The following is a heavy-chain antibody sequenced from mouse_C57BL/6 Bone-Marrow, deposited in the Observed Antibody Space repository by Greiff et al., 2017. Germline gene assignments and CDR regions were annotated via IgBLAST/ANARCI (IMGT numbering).Heavy chain of an antibody. V-gene: IGHV1-69*01. D-gene: IGHD2-5*01. CDR2: IDPSDSYT. J-gene: IGHJ2*01. CDR1: GYTFTSYW. CDR3: ARRDYSKRGNFDY. Sequence: QVQLQQPGAELVMPGASVKLSCKASGYTFTSYWMHWVKQRPGPGLEWIGEIDPSDSYTNYNQKFKGKSTLTVDKSSSTAYMQLSSLTSEDSAVYYCARRDYSKRGNFDYWGQGTTLTVSS.